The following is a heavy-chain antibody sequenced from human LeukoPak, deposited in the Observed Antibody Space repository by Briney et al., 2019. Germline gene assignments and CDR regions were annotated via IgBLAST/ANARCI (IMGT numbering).Heavy chain of an antibody. CDR1: GGSFSGYY. CDR2: INHSGST. J-gene: IGHJ4*02. D-gene: IGHD5-24*01. Sequence: SETLSLTCAVYGGSFSGYYWSWIRQPPGKGLEWIGEINHSGSTNYNPSLKSRVTISVDTSKNQFSLKLSSVTAADTAVYYCASGEHGYNLFDYWGQGTLVTFSS. V-gene: IGHV4-34*01. CDR3: ASGEHGYNLFDY.